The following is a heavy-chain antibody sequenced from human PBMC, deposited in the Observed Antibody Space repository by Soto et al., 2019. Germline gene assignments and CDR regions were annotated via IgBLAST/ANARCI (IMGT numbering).Heavy chain of an antibody. CDR1: GFTFSSYG. Sequence: GGSLRLSCAASGFTFSSYGMHWVRQAPGKGLEWVAVIWYDGSNKYYADSVKGRFTISRDNSKNTLYLQMNSLRAEDTAVYYCARDNDSSGYYDYWGQGTLVTVS. D-gene: IGHD3-22*01. V-gene: IGHV3-33*08. J-gene: IGHJ4*02. CDR2: IWYDGSNK. CDR3: ARDNDSSGYYDY.